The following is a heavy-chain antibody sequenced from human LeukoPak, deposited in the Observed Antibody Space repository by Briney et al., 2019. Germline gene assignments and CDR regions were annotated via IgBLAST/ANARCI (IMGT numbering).Heavy chain of an antibody. CDR2: INHSGST. J-gene: IGHJ5*02. CDR3: AREYYYDSSGADHNWFDP. Sequence: SETLSLTCAVYGGSFSGFYWSWIRQPPGKGLEWIGEINHSGSTNYNPSLKSRVTISVDTSKNQFSLKLSSVTAADTAVYYCAREYYYDSSGADHNWFDPWGQGTLVTVSS. D-gene: IGHD3-22*01. CDR1: GGSFSGFY. V-gene: IGHV4-34*01.